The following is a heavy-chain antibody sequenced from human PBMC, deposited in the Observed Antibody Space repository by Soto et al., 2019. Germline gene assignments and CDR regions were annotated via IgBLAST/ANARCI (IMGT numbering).Heavy chain of an antibody. D-gene: IGHD1-7*01. V-gene: IGHV4-39*01. CDR1: GGSISSSIYY. CDR3: ARGGQLELRWSYGMDV. Sequence: SETLSLTCTVSGGSISSSIYYWGWIRHPPGKGLEWIGSIYYSGSTYYNPSLKSRVTISVDTSKNQFSLKLSSVTAADTAVYYCARGGQLELRWSYGMDVWGKGTTATVSS. J-gene: IGHJ6*04. CDR2: IYYSGST.